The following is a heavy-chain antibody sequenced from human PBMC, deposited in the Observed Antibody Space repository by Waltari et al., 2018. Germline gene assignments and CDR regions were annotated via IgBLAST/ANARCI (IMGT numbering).Heavy chain of an antibody. Sequence: EVQLVESGGGLVQPGGSLRLSCAASTFTFRSYDMNWVRRAPGMGLEWVSYISSSGSTIYYADSVKGRFTISRDNAKNSLYLQVNSLRAEDTAVYYCAREGVRTGDAFDIWGQGTMVTVSS. CDR3: AREGVRTGDAFDI. J-gene: IGHJ3*02. V-gene: IGHV3-48*03. CDR1: TFTFRSYD. D-gene: IGHD3-9*01. CDR2: ISSSGSTI.